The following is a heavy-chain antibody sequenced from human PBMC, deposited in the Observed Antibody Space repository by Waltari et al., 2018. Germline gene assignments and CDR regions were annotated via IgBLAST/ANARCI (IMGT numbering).Heavy chain of an antibody. CDR1: GYSISSGYY. Sequence: QVQLQESGPGLVKPSETLSLTCAVSGYSISSGYYWGWLRQPPGKGLEWIGSIYHSGSTYYNPSLKSRVTISVDTSKNQFSLKLSSVTAADTAVYYCARLSEVLRFLEWFPEGAYFQHWGQGTLVTVSS. CDR3: ARLSEVLRFLEWFPEGAYFQH. CDR2: IYHSGST. J-gene: IGHJ1*01. V-gene: IGHV4-38-2*01. D-gene: IGHD3-3*01.